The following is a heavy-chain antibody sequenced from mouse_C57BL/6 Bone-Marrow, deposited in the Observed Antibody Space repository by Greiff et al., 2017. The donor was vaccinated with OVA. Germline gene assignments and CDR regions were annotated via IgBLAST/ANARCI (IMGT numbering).Heavy chain of an antibody. Sequence: QVQLQQSGPELVKPGASVKISCKASGYTFTDYYINWVKQRPGQGLEWIGWIFPGSGSTYYNEKFKGKATLTVDKSSSTTYMLLSSLTSEDSAVYFCARAGNYYGSSYDAMDYWGQGTSVTVSS. CDR3: ARAGNYYGSSYDAMDY. J-gene: IGHJ4*01. CDR1: GYTFTDYY. D-gene: IGHD1-1*01. V-gene: IGHV1-75*01. CDR2: IFPGSGST.